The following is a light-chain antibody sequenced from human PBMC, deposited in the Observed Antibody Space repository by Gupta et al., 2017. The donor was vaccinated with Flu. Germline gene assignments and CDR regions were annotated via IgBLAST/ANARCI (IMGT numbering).Light chain of an antibody. CDR1: QSVTSNY. CDR2: GAS. CDR3: HQYGSSPDT. V-gene: IGKV3-20*01. J-gene: IGKJ2*01. Sequence: GTLSLSPGESVTLSCRASQSVTSNYLAWYQQKLGQAPRLLIYGASSRATGIPDRFSGSGSGTDFTLTISRLEPEDFAMYFCHQYGSSPDTFGRGTKLEIK.